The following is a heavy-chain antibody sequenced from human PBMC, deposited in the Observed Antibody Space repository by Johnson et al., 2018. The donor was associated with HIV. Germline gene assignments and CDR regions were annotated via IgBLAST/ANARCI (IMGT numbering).Heavy chain of an antibody. CDR3: YSSGYYYGDAFDI. Sequence: QVQLVESGGGVAQPGMSLRLSCAASGLTFSSYGIHWVRQAPGKGLEWVAAISYDGSRSDYGASVKGRFTISRDNSKNILYLQMNSLRAEDTAVFYCYSSGYYYGDAFDIWGQGTMVTVSS. V-gene: IGHV3-30*03. CDR2: ISYDGSRS. D-gene: IGHD3-22*01. CDR1: GLTFSSYG. J-gene: IGHJ3*02.